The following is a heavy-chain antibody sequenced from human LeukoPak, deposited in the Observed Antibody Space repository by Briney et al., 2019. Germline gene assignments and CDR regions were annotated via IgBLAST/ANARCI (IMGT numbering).Heavy chain of an antibody. V-gene: IGHV4-59*08. D-gene: IGHD6-19*01. J-gene: IGHJ4*02. CDR3: ARLYSSGWYYFDY. CDR2: IYYSGST. Sequence: PSETLSLTCTVSGGSISSYYWSWLRQPPGKGLEWIGYIYYSGSTNYNPSLKSRVTISVDTSKNQFSLKLSSVTAADTAVYYCARLYSSGWYYFDYWGQGTLVTVSS. CDR1: GGSISSYY.